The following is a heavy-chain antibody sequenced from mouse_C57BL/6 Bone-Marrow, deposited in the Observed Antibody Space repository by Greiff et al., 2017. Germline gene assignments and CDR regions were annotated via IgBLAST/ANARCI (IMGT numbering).Heavy chain of an antibody. D-gene: IGHD4-1*01. CDR3: TTTLTRTGDWFAY. Sequence: VQLKESGAELVRPGASVKLSCTASGFNIKDDYMHWVKQRPEQGLEWIGWIDPENGDTDYASKFQGKATITADTSSNTAYLQLSSLTSEDTAVYYCTTTLTRTGDWFAYWGQGTLVTVSA. V-gene: IGHV14-4*01. J-gene: IGHJ3*01. CDR2: IDPENGDT. CDR1: GFNIKDDY.